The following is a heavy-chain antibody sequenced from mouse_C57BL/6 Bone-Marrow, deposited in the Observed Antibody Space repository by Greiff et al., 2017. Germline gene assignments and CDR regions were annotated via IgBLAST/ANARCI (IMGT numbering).Heavy chain of an antibody. CDR1: GYTFTDYY. D-gene: IGHD1-1*01. V-gene: IGHV1-19*01. CDR3: AQTITTVVAYYAMDY. J-gene: IGHJ4*01. CDR2: INPYNGGT. Sequence: EVQLQQSGPVLVKPGASVKMSCKASGYTFTDYYMNWVKQSHGKSLEWIGVINPYNGGTSYNQKFKGKATLTVDKSASTAYMELNSLTSEDSAVYYCAQTITTVVAYYAMDYWGQGTSVTVSS.